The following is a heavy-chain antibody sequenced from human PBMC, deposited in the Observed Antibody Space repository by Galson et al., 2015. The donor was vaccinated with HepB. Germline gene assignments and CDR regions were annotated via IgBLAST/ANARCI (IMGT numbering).Heavy chain of an antibody. CDR1: GYTFTSYR. CDR2: INADNGNT. V-gene: IGHV1-18*01. Sequence: SVKVSCKASGYTFTSYRLTWLRQAPGQGLEWMGWINADNGNTNYAQNLLGRVTMTTDTSTSTAYMELRSLRSDDTAVYYRARDCSDTSCFPWGQGTLVTVSS. CDR3: ARDCSDTSCFP. D-gene: IGHD2-2*01. J-gene: IGHJ5*02.